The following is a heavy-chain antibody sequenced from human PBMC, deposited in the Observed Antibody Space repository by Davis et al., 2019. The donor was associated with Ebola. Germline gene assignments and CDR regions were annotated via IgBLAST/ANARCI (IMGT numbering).Heavy chain of an antibody. CDR3: ARREAASMDY. CDR2: ITNDGTRT. CDR1: GFIFSDYW. D-gene: IGHD6-25*01. Sequence: LTCAASGFIFSDYWLNWVRQTPGKGLVWVSRITNDGTRTSYADSVQGRFTISRDNAKNTLFLQLNSLRVEDTAIYYCARREAASMDYWGQGTLVTVSS. J-gene: IGHJ4*02. V-gene: IGHV3-74*01.